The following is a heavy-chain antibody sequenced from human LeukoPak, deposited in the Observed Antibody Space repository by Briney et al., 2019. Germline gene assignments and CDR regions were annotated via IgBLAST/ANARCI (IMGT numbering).Heavy chain of an antibody. V-gene: IGHV3-11*04. J-gene: IGHJ2*01. Sequence: GGSLTLSCAASGFTLSDYYMSWIRQTPGKGLEWISYMSSTGNTIYYGDSVKGRFTVSRDNAKNSLFLQMDSLRAEDTAVYYCARSTDYFTYFGLWGRGYLVTVSS. D-gene: IGHD2/OR15-2a*01. CDR3: ARSTDYFTYFGL. CDR2: MSSTGNTI. CDR1: GFTLSDYY.